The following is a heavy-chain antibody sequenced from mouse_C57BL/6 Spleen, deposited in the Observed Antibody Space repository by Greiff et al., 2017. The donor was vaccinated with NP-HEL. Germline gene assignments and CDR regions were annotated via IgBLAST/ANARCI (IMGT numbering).Heavy chain of an antibody. V-gene: IGHV1-82*01. Sequence: QVQLQQSGPELVKPGASVKISCKASGYAFSSSWMNWVKQRPGKGLEWIGRIYPGDGDTNYNGKFKGKATLTADKSSSTAYMQLSSLTSEDSAVYFCARETQVVAPPFDYWGQGTTLTVSS. CDR1: GYAFSSSW. D-gene: IGHD1-1*01. CDR3: ARETQVVAPPFDY. J-gene: IGHJ2*01. CDR2: IYPGDGDT.